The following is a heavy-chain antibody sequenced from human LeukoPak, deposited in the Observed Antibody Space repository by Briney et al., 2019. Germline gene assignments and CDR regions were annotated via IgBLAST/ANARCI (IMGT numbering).Heavy chain of an antibody. CDR1: GGSFSGYY. D-gene: IGHD3-16*02. CDR3: ARGEDLRLGELSPFDY. Sequence: SETLSLTCAVYGGSFSGYYWSWIRQPPGKGLEWIGEINHSGSTNYNPSLKSRVTISVDTSKNQFSLKQSSVTAADTAVYYCARGEDLRLGELSPFDYWGQGTLVTVSS. J-gene: IGHJ4*02. V-gene: IGHV4-34*01. CDR2: INHSGST.